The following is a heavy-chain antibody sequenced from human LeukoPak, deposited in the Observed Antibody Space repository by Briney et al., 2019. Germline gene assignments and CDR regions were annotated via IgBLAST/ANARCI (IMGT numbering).Heavy chain of an antibody. CDR3: ARVGRYYDILTGYYPERYMDV. V-gene: IGHV1-2*02. CDR1: GYTFTGYY. CDR2: INPNSGGT. D-gene: IGHD3-9*01. J-gene: IGHJ6*03. Sequence: ASVKVSCKASGYTFTGYYMHWVRQAPGQGLEWMGWINPNSGGTNYAQKFQGRVTMTRDTSISTAYMELSRLRSDDTAVYYCARVGRYYDILTGYYPERYMDVWGKGTTVTISS.